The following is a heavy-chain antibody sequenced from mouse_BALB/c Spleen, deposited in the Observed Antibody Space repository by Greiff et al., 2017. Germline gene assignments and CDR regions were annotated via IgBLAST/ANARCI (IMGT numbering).Heavy chain of an antibody. CDR1: GYTFTNYW. CDR3: ARPYYYGSSYLYWYFDV. J-gene: IGHJ1*01. Sequence: VQLQQSGAELVRPGTSVKMSCKAAGYTFTNYWIGWVKQRPGHGLEWIGDIYPGGGYTNYNEKFKGKATLTADTSSSTAYMQLSSLTSEDSAIYYCARPYYYGSSYLYWYFDVWGAGTTVTVSS. V-gene: IGHV1-63*02. D-gene: IGHD1-1*01. CDR2: IYPGGGYT.